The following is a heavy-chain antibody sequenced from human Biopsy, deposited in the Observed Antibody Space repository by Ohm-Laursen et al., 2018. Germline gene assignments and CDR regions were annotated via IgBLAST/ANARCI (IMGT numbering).Heavy chain of an antibody. CDR3: ARDDYYYDLDV. CDR1: GYIFTGYY. CDR2: LNTNSGDT. V-gene: IGHV1-2*02. Sequence: SVKVSCKASGYIFTGYYMHWVRQAPGQGLEWMGWLNTNSGDTEYAENFQGRVTMTRDTSISTAYMELSRLRSDDTAVYYCARDDYYYDLDVWGQGTTVTVSS. J-gene: IGHJ6*02.